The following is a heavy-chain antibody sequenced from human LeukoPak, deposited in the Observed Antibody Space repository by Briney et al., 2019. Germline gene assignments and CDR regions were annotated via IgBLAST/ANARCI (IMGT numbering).Heavy chain of an antibody. V-gene: IGHV3-66*01. D-gene: IGHD6-13*01. Sequence: GGSLRLSCAASGFTVSNSYMSWVRQAPGKGLEWVSLVYSGGNTYYTDSVKGRFTISRDNSKNTLYLQMNSLRVEDTAVYYCARGIAAAGNLGTFDYWGQGTLVTVSS. CDR2: VYSGGNT. J-gene: IGHJ4*02. CDR1: GFTVSNSY. CDR3: ARGIAAAGNLGTFDY.